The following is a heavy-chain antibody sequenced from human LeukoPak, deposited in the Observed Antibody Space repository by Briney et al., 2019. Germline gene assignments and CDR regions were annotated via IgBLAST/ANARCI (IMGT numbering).Heavy chain of an antibody. CDR3: ARNENSGWGYFDY. CDR1: ELTVSTNY. D-gene: IGHD5-12*01. V-gene: IGHV3-53*01. CDR2: IYSGGST. J-gene: IGHJ4*02. Sequence: GGSLRLSCAASELTVSTNYMSWVRQAPGKGLEWVSVIYSGGSTYYADSVKGRFTISRDNSKNTLYLQMNSLRAEDTAVYYCARNENSGWGYFDYWGQGTLVTVSS.